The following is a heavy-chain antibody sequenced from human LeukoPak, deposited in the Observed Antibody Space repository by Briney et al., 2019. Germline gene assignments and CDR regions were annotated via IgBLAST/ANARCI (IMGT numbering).Heavy chain of an antibody. CDR3: ARDQDSSGWYGNY. Sequence: ASVKVSCKASGYTFTSFDISWVRQAPGQGLEWMGWISVYNGDTNYAQKLQDRVTMTTDTSTSTAYMELRSLRSDDTAVYYCARDQDSSGWYGNYWGQGTLVTVSS. J-gene: IGHJ4*02. D-gene: IGHD6-19*01. CDR2: ISVYNGDT. V-gene: IGHV1-18*01. CDR1: GYTFTSFD.